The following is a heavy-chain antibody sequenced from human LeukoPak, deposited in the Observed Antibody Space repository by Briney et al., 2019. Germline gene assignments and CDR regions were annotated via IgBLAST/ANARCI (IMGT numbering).Heavy chain of an antibody. CDR2: IITILGIA. CDR1: GGTFSSYA. Sequence: GSSVKVSCKASGGTFSSYAISWVRQAPGQGLEWMGRIITILGIANYAQKFQGRVTITADKSTSTAYMELSSLRSEDTSVYYCATSSGDRGWYFDLWGRGTLVTVSS. V-gene: IGHV1-69*04. D-gene: IGHD7-27*01. CDR3: ATSSGDRGWYFDL. J-gene: IGHJ2*01.